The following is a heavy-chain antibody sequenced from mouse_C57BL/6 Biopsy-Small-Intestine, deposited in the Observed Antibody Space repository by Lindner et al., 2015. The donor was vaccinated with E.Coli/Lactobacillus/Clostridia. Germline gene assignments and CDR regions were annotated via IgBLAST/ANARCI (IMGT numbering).Heavy chain of an antibody. Sequence: SVKVSCKASGGTFSDYTVSWVRQAPGHGLEWMGRIIPSLSIATYAQKFQDRLTITADKSTTTAYMELSNLRSEDTAMYYCTRDRLDLFDSPWGQGTLVTVSS. CDR1: GGTFSDYT. J-gene: IGHJ4*01. V-gene: IGHV1S126*01. D-gene: IGHD1-1*01. CDR2: IIPSLSIA. CDR3: TRDRLDLFDSP.